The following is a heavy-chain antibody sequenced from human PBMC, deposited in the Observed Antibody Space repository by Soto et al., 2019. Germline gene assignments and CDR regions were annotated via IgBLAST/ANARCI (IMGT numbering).Heavy chain of an antibody. CDR3: AKDSPHYYGSGSYLFDY. CDR1: GFTFSSYA. V-gene: IGHV3-23*01. CDR2: ISGSGGST. D-gene: IGHD3-10*01. J-gene: IGHJ4*02. Sequence: GGSLRLSCAASGFTFSSYAMSWVRQAPGKGLEWVSAISGSGGSTYYADSVKGRFTISRDNSKNTLYLQMNSLRAEDTAVYYCAKDSPHYYGSGSYLFDYWGQGTLVTVSS.